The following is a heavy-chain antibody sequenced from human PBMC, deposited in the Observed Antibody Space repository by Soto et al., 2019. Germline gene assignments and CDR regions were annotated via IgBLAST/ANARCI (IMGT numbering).Heavy chain of an antibody. CDR2: MYDSGST. J-gene: IGHJ6*02. CDR3: ARGSGNYYYYGLDV. V-gene: IGHV4-59*01. CDR1: GGSISSSY. Sequence: QVQLQESGPGLVKPSETLSLTCTVSGGSISSSYWSWIRQPPGKGLEWIGYMYDSGSTNYNPSLRSRVNISVYTSKKQFSLKLSSVTAGDTAVYYCARGSGNYYYYGLDVWGQGTTVTVSS. D-gene: IGHD1-26*01.